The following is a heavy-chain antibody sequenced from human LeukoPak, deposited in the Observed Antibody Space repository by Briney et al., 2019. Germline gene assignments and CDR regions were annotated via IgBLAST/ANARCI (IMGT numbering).Heavy chain of an antibody. Sequence: SETLSLTCTVSGVSISSSSYYWGWIRQPPGKGLEWIGSIYYSGSTYYNPSLKSRVTISVDTSKNQFSLKLSSVTAADTAVYYCARGGAVTDPGTFDIWGQGTMVTVSS. CDR3: ARGGAVTDPGTFDI. D-gene: IGHD4-17*01. J-gene: IGHJ3*02. V-gene: IGHV4-39*07. CDR1: GVSISSSSYY. CDR2: IYYSGST.